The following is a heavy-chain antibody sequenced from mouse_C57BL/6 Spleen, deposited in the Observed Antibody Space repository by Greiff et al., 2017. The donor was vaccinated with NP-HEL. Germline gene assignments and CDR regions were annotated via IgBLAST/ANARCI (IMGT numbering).Heavy chain of an antibody. CDR1: GYTFTSYW. Sequence: VKLQQPGAELVKPGASVKVSCKASGYTFTSYWMHWVKQRPGQGLEWIGRIHPSDSDTNYNQKFKGKATLTVDKSSSTAYMQLSSLTSEDSAVYYCAILYDGYYEYYFDYWGQGTTLTVSS. V-gene: IGHV1-74*01. J-gene: IGHJ2*01. D-gene: IGHD2-3*01. CDR3: AILYDGYYEYYFDY. CDR2: IHPSDSDT.